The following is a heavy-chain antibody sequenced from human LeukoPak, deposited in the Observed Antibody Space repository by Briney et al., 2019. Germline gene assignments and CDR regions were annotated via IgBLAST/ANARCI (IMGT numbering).Heavy chain of an antibody. J-gene: IGHJ4*02. V-gene: IGHV3-23*01. D-gene: IGHD6-13*01. CDR1: GFTFSSYA. Sequence: GGSLRLSCAASGFTFSSYAMSWVRQAPGKGLEWVSAISGSGGSTYYADSVKGRFTISRDNSKNTLYLQMNRLRAEDTAVYYCAKDLYPLEVPGQLVLLRRDYWGQGTLVTVSS. CDR3: AKDLYPLEVPGQLVLLRRDY. CDR2: ISGSGGST.